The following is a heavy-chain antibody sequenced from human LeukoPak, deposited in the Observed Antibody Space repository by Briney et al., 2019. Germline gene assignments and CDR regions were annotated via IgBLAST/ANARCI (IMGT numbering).Heavy chain of an antibody. V-gene: IGHV3-15*01. CDR3: TTPCTYSCGSYYTLSEHDAFDI. D-gene: IGHD1-26*01. J-gene: IGHJ3*02. CDR2: IKSKTDGGTT. CDR1: GFTFSNAW. Sequence: PGGSLRLSCAASGFTFSNAWMSWVRQAPGKGLEWVGRIKSKTDGGTTDYAAPVKGRFTISRDDSKNTLYLQMNSLKTEDTAVYYCTTPCTYSCGSYYTLSEHDAFDIWGQGTMVTVSS.